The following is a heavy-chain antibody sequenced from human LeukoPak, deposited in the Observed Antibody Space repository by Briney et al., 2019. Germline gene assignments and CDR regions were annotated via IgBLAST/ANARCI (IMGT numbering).Heavy chain of an antibody. D-gene: IGHD3-22*01. CDR2: INHSGST. J-gene: IGHJ4*02. CDR1: GGSFSGYY. CDR3: ARVYDSSGYAFDY. Sequence: SETLSLTCAVYGGSFSGYYWSWLRQPPGKGLEWIGEINHSGSTNYNPSLKSRVTISVDRSKNQFSLKLSSVTAADTAVYYCARVYDSSGYAFDYWGQGTLVTVSS. V-gene: IGHV4-34*01.